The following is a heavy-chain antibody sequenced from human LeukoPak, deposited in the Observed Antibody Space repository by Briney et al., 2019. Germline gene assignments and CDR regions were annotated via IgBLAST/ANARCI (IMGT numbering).Heavy chain of an antibody. J-gene: IGHJ4*02. CDR3: PRRGLGSGWLSYDY. D-gene: IGHD6-19*01. CDR2: IYHSGST. Sequence: SETLSLTCAVSGYSTSSGYYWAWIRQPPGKGLEWIGSIYHSGSTYYNPSLKSRGTISLDTSKNQFSLKLSSVTAADTAVYYCPRRGLGSGWLSYDYWGQGTLVTVSS. CDR1: GYSTSSGYY. V-gene: IGHV4-38-2*01.